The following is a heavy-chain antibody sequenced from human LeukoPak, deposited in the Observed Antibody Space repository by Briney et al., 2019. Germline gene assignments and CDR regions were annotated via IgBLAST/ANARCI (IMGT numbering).Heavy chain of an antibody. CDR3: ARRPGYSSSWYYAFDI. J-gene: IGHJ3*02. V-gene: IGHV5-51*01. CDR2: IYPGDSDT. CDR1: GYSFTSYW. Sequence: GESLKISCKDSGYSFTSYWIGWVRQMPGKGLEWMGIIYPGDSDTRYSPSFQGQVTISADKSISTAYLQWSSLKASDTAMYYCARRPGYSSSWYYAFDIWGQGTMVTVSS. D-gene: IGHD6-13*01.